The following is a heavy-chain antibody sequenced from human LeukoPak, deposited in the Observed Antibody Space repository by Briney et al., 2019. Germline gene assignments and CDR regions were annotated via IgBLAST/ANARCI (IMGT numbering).Heavy chain of an antibody. CDR3: ARRPLSIVGATDYFDY. CDR1: GFTFSSYG. Sequence: GGSLRLSCAASGFTFSSYGMHWVRQAPGKGLEWVAVISYDGSNKYYADSVKGRFTISRDNSKNTLYLQMNSLRAEDTAVYYCARRPLSIVGATDYFDYWGQGTLVTVSS. V-gene: IGHV3-30*19. J-gene: IGHJ4*02. CDR2: ISYDGSNK. D-gene: IGHD1-26*01.